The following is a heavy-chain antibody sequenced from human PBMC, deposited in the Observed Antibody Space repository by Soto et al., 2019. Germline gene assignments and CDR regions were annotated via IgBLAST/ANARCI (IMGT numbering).Heavy chain of an antibody. CDR1: GYTFTSYG. V-gene: IGHV1-18*01. Sequence: ASVKVSCKASGYTFTSYGISWVRQAPGQGLEWMGWISAYNGNTNYAQKLQGRVTMTTDTSTSTAYMELRSLRSDDTAVYYCARRSPPPAAYNWFDPWGQGTLVTVSS. CDR2: ISAYNGNT. CDR3: ARRSPPPAAYNWFDP. J-gene: IGHJ5*02.